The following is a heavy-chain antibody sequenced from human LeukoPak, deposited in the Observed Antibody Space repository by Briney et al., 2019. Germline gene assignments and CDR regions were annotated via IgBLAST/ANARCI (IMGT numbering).Heavy chain of an antibody. Sequence: GGSLRLSCAASRFTFSNYGMSWVRQAPGKGLEWVSAISGSGGSTHYADSVKGRFTISRDNSKNTLYLQMNSLRAEDTAVYYCARDQRVYYGSGSYSSSDYWGQGTPVTVSS. CDR2: ISGSGGST. V-gene: IGHV3-23*01. J-gene: IGHJ4*02. D-gene: IGHD3-10*01. CDR3: ARDQRVYYGSGSYSSSDY. CDR1: RFTFSNYG.